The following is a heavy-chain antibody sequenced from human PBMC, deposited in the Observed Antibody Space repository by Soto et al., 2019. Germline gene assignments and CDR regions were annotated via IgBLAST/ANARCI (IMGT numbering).Heavy chain of an antibody. D-gene: IGHD5-12*01. CDR1: GFTFDDYA. J-gene: IGHJ4*02. CDR2: ISWNSGSI. CDR3: VKDSQEWLQFVAFDY. V-gene: IGHV3-9*01. Sequence: EVQLVESGGGLVQPGRSLRLSCAASGFTFDDYAMHWVRQAPGMDLEWVSGISWNSGSIGYADSVKGRFTISRDNAKNSLYLQMNSLRAEVTALYYCVKDSQEWLQFVAFDYWGQGTLVTVSS.